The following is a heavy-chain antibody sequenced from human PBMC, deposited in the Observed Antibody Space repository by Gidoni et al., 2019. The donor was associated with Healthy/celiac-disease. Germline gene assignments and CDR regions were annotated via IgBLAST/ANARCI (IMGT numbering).Heavy chain of an antibody. J-gene: IGHJ4*02. Sequence: EVQLLESGGVLVQPGGSLRLSWSASGSTFSSYAMSWVRQAPGKGLEWVSAISGSGGSTYYADSVKGRFTISRDNSKNTLYLQMNSLRAEDTTVYYCAKDRLEGRGTMVRGVTGLFDYWGQGTLVTVSS. CDR1: GSTFSSYA. CDR3: AKDRLEGRGTMVRGVTGLFDY. CDR2: ISGSGGST. V-gene: IGHV3-23*01. D-gene: IGHD3-10*01.